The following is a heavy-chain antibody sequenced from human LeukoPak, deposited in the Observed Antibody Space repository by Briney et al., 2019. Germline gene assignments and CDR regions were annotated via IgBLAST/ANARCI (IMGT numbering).Heavy chain of an antibody. Sequence: SETLSLTCTVSGGSISSSSYYWGWIRQPPGKGLEWIGSIYYSGSTYYNPSLKSRVTISVDTSKNQFSLKLSSVTAADTAVYYCARLGLYSSSNVWGKGTTVTVSS. D-gene: IGHD6-6*01. CDR2: IYYSGST. V-gene: IGHV4-39*01. J-gene: IGHJ6*04. CDR3: ARLGLYSSSNV. CDR1: GGSISSSSYY.